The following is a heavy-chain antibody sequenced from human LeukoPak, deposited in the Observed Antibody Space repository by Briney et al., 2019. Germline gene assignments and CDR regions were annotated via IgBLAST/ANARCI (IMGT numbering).Heavy chain of an antibody. D-gene: IGHD1-26*01. CDR3: AKATDYGGSYYSLDY. Sequence: PGGSLRLSCAASAFTFSGYAMSWARQAPGKGLEWVSSISGSGGNTFYTDSVKGRFTISRDNSRDTLYLQMNSLRAEDTAVYYCAKATDYGGSYYSLDYWGQGTLVTVSS. CDR1: AFTFSGYA. CDR2: ISGSGGNT. V-gene: IGHV3-23*01. J-gene: IGHJ4*02.